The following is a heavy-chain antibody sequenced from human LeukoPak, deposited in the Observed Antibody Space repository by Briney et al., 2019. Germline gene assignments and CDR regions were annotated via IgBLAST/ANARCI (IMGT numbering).Heavy chain of an antibody. V-gene: IGHV1-18*01. Sequence: GASVKVSCKASGYTFTSYGISWVRQAPGQGLEWMGWISAYNGNTNYAQKLQGRVTMTIDTSTSTAYMELRSLRSDDTAVYYCARSRITIFGVVIPDFDYWGQGTLVTVSS. CDR3: ARSRITIFGVVIPDFDY. CDR2: ISAYNGNT. CDR1: GYTFTSYG. D-gene: IGHD3-3*01. J-gene: IGHJ4*02.